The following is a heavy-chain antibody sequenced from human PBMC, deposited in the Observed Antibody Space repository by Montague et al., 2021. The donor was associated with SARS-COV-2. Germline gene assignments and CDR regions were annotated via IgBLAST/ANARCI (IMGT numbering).Heavy chain of an antibody. Sequence: SETLSLTCTVSGGSISNYYWCWIRQPPGRGLERIGYIYYSGSTDXSPSLKSRVTISLDTSKNQFSLKVTSVTAADTAVYYCAGGGGYYNYGLDVWGPGTTVTVSS. CDR2: IYYSGST. D-gene: IGHD3-22*01. J-gene: IGHJ6*02. V-gene: IGHV4-59*01. CDR1: GGSISNYY. CDR3: AGGGGYYNYGLDV.